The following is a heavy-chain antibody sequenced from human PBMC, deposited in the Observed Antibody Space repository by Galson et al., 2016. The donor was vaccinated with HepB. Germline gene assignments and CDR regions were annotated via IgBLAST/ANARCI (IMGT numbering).Heavy chain of an antibody. V-gene: IGHV3-23*01. D-gene: IGHD3-22*01. CDR1: KFTFRNYA. CDR2: ISGPGRNT. Sequence: SLRLSCAASKFTFRNYAMSWVRQAPGKGLEWVSSISGPGRNTYYADSVKGRFTISRDNSKNTLYLQMNSLRAEDTAVYYCTMISWSTSSGFGFWGQGTRVTVAS. CDR3: TMISWSTSSGFGF. J-gene: IGHJ4*02.